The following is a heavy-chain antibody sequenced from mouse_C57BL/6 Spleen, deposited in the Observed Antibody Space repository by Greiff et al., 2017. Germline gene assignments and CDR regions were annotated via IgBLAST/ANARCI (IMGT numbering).Heavy chain of an antibody. CDR3: TTGYYGSSSYYAMDY. CDR2: IDPETGGT. D-gene: IGHD1-1*01. CDR1: GYTFTDYE. Sequence: QVQLQQSGAELVRPGASVTLSCKASGYTFTDYEMHWVKQTPVHGLEWIGAIDPETGGTASNQKFKGKAILTADKSSSTAYMELRSLTSEDSAVYYCTTGYYGSSSYYAMDYWGQGTSVTVSS. V-gene: IGHV1-15*01. J-gene: IGHJ4*01.